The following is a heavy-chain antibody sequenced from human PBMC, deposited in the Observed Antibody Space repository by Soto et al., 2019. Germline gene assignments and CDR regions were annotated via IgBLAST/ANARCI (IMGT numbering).Heavy chain of an antibody. D-gene: IGHD5-18*01. J-gene: IGHJ4*02. V-gene: IGHV4-34*01. CDR3: ARASNNRGNSYGPDY. CDR1: GGSFSGYY. CDR2: INHSGST. Sequence: QVQLQQWGAGLLKPSETLSLTCAVYGGSFSGYYWSWIRQPPGKGLEWIGEINHSGSTNYNPSLKSRVTISVDTSKNQFSLKLSSVTAADTAVYYCARASNNRGNSYGPDYWGQGTLVTVSS.